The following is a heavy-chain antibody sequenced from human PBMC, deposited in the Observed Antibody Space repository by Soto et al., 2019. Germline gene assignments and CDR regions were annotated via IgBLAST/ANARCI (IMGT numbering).Heavy chain of an antibody. V-gene: IGHV6-1*01. D-gene: IGHD2-8*01. Sequence: QTFSLTCAISGNSVATISATWVWIRQSPSRGLEWLGRTYYRSKWFNDYAVSVKGRISINPDTSNNQFSLQLNSVTPDDTAVYYCAKLIGNSWLDSWGQGTLVTVSS. J-gene: IGHJ5*01. CDR2: TYYRSKWFN. CDR1: GNSVATISAT. CDR3: AKLIGNSWLDS.